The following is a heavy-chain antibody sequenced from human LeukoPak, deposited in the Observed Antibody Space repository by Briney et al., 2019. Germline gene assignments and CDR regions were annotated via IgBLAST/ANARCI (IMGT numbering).Heavy chain of an antibody. CDR3: ATQNFDY. CDR1: GFTLSSYA. CDR2: ISDSGGST. V-gene: IGHV3-23*01. J-gene: IGHJ4*02. Sequence: PGGSLRLSCAASGFTLSSYAMSWVRQAPGQGLEWVSTISDSGGSTYYADSVKGRFTLSRDNSKSTLSLQMNSLRADDTAAYYCATQNFDYWGQGTLATVSS.